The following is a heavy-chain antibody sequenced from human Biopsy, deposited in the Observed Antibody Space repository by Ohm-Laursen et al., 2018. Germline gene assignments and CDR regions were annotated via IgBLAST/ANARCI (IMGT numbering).Heavy chain of an antibody. V-gene: IGHV3-33*04. J-gene: IGHJ2*01. CDR2: IWYDGTNE. CDR3: ARGLSSGWYGYFDV. D-gene: IGHD6-19*01. Sequence: SSLRLSCTASGFTFGHYAMHWVRQAPGKGLEWISLIWYDGTNEDYADSVKGRFTISRGNSKNTLYLQINTLTLEDTAFYYCARGLSSGWYGYFDVWGRGTLVTVSP. CDR1: GFTFGHYA.